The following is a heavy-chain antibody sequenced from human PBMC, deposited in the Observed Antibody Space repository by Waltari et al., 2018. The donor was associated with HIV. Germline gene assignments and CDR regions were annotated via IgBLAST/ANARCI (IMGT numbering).Heavy chain of an antibody. CDR1: GYTFSAYA. D-gene: IGHD3-10*01. J-gene: IGHJ6*02. V-gene: IGHV1-18*01. CDR3: ARGVALVRGVKIRGHMDV. Sequence: VQLGQSGAEVKRPGASVRVSCTASGYTFSAYAINWVRQAPGQGLEWMGWINNYDGQTNFAEKFQGRVTMTTDTSKSTAYMELRSLRSDDTAVYFCARGVALVRGVKIRGHMDVWGQGTTVTVSS. CDR2: INNYDGQT.